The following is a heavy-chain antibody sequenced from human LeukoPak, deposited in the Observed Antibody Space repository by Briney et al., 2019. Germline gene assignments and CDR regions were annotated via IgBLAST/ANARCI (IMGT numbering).Heavy chain of an antibody. CDR3: ARGWGYYGSGSYYNAVDY. Sequence: PSQTLSLTCTVSGGSISSGGYYWSWIRQPPGKGLEWIGYIYYSGSANYNPSLKSRVTISVDTSKNQFSLKLSSVTAADTAVYYCARGWGYYGSGSYYNAVDYWGQGTLVTVSS. CDR1: GGSISSGGYY. D-gene: IGHD3-10*01. V-gene: IGHV4-61*08. CDR2: IYYSGSA. J-gene: IGHJ4*02.